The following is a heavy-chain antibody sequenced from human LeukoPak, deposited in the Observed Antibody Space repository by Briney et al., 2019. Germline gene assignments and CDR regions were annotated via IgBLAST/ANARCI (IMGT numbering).Heavy chain of an antibody. CDR1: GGSISSYY. CDR3: ARGYYDSSAFAY. D-gene: IGHD3-22*01. Sequence: SETLSLTCTVSGGSISSYYWSWIRQPPGKGLEWIGYIYYSGSTNYNPSLKSRVTISVDTSKNQFSLKLSSVTAADTAVYYCARGYYDSSAFAYWGQGPLSPSPQ. V-gene: IGHV4-59*01. J-gene: IGHJ4*02. CDR2: IYYSGST.